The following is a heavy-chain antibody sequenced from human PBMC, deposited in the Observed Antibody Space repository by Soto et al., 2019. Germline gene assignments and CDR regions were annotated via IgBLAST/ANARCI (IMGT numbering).Heavy chain of an antibody. CDR2: INAGNGNT. CDR3: ARVGGSSGWYWDNWFDP. D-gene: IGHD6-19*01. Sequence: QVQLVQSGAEVKKPGASVKVSCKASGYTFTSYAMHWVRQAPGQRLEWMGWINAGNGNTKYSQKFQVRVTITRDTAVSTAYMELSSLRSEDTAVYYCARVGGSSGWYWDNWFDPSGQGTLVTVSS. J-gene: IGHJ5*02. CDR1: GYTFTSYA. V-gene: IGHV1-3*01.